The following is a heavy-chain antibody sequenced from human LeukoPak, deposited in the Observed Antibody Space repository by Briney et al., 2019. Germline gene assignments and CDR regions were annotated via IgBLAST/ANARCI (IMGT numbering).Heavy chain of an antibody. Sequence: GGSLRLSCAASGFTFSSYSMNWVRQAPGKGLEWVSYISSSSSTIYYADSVKGRFTISRDNAKNSLYLQMNSLRAEDTAVYYCAREIRAAAAFYYYYMDVWGKGTTVTVSS. CDR1: GFTFSSYS. D-gene: IGHD6-13*01. V-gene: IGHV3-48*01. CDR3: AREIRAAAAFYYYYMDV. CDR2: ISSSSSTI. J-gene: IGHJ6*03.